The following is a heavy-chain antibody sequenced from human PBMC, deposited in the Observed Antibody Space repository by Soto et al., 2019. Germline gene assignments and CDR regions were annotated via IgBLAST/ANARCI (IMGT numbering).Heavy chain of an antibody. CDR2: INHSGST. CDR1: GGSFSGYY. D-gene: IGHD3-16*01. CDR3: ARGRLINGDNFDY. J-gene: IGHJ4*02. V-gene: IGHV4-34*01. Sequence: PSETLSLTCAVYGGSFSGYYWSWIRQPPGKGLEWIGEINHSGSTNYNPSLKSRVTISVDTSKNQFSLKLSSVIAADTAVYYCARGRLINGDNFDYWGQGTLVTVSS.